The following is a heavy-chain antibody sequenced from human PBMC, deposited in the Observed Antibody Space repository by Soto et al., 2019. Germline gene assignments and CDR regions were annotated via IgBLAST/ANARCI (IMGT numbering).Heavy chain of an antibody. J-gene: IGHJ6*02. CDR3: AREWGYGMDV. D-gene: IGHD1-26*01. CDR1: GYSFTSYW. V-gene: IGHV5-10-1*01. Sequence: GESLKISCKGSGYSFTSYWLTWVRQTPGKGLEWMGTTDPGDSNTYYNPSVQGHVSISTDRSFSTAYLQWSSLKASDTAIYYCAREWGYGMDVWGQGTTVTVSS. CDR2: TDPGDSNT.